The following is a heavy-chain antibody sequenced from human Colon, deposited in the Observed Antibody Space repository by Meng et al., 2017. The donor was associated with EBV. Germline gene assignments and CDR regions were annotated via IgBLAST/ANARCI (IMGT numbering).Heavy chain of an antibody. CDR3: ARGNAYNAPSFDY. J-gene: IGHJ4*02. D-gene: IGHD5-24*01. Sequence: RRQRSAPGPGGLSGPLSLTAPASGASISSNNWWSWVRQPPGKGLEWIGEIYHGGNTNYNPSLKSRVTISVDRSNDQFSLSLSSVTAADTAVYYCARGNAYNAPSFDYWGQGTLVTVSS. CDR1: GASISSNNW. V-gene: IGHV4-4*02. CDR2: IYHGGNT.